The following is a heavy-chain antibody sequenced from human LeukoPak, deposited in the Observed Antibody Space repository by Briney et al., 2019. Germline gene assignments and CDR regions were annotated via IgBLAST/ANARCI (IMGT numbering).Heavy chain of an antibody. CDR3: ARRKGDTIFRVIRRPRSSATFDI. V-gene: IGHV5-51*01. D-gene: IGHD3-3*01. Sequence: GESLKISCTGSGYSFTNYWIGGVRQMPGKGLEWMGIIYPGDSDIRYRPSFQGQVTISADKSSSTASLQLSSLKASDTVMYFCARRKGDTIFRVIRRPRSSATFDIWGQGTMVTVSS. CDR1: GYSFTNYW. CDR2: IYPGDSDI. J-gene: IGHJ3*02.